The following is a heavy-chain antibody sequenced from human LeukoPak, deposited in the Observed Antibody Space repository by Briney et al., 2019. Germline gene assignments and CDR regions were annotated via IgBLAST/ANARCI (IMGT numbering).Heavy chain of an antibody. D-gene: IGHD3-22*01. CDR3: AREDYYDSSGYSLFDY. J-gene: IGHJ4*02. CDR1: GGTFSSDA. CDR2: IIPIFGTA. Sequence: SVKASCKXSGGTFSSDAISWVRQAPRQGLEWMGGIIPIFGTANYAQKFQGRVTITTDESTSTAYMELSSLRSEDTAVYYCAREDYYDSSGYSLFDYWGQGTLVTVSS. V-gene: IGHV1-69*05.